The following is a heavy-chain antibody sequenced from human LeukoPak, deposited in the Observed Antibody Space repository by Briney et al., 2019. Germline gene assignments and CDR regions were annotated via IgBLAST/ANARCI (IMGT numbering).Heavy chain of an antibody. Sequence: GGSLRLSCAASGFTFSSYAMSWVRQAPGKGLEWVSAVSGSGGGTYYADSVKGRFTISRDNAKNSLYLQMNSLRAEDTALYYCAKGGQLQYYYYMDVWGKGTTVTISS. CDR3: AKGGQLQYYYYMDV. CDR2: VSGSGGGT. J-gene: IGHJ6*03. V-gene: IGHV3-23*01. D-gene: IGHD5-18*01. CDR1: GFTFSSYA.